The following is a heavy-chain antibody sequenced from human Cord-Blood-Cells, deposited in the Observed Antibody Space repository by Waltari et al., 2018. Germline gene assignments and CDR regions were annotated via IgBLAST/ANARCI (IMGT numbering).Heavy chain of an antibody. D-gene: IGHD5-12*01. CDR1: GGSFSGYY. Sequence: QVQLQQWGAGLLKPSETLSLTCAVYGGSFSGYYWSWIRQPPGKGLEWIGEINHSGSTHYTPSLKSRVTRSVDTSKNQFSLKLSSVTAADTAVYYCARVGRQLVATSGNPWGQGTLVTVSS. V-gene: IGHV4-34*01. CDR3: ARVGRQLVATSGNP. CDR2: INHSGST. J-gene: IGHJ5*02.